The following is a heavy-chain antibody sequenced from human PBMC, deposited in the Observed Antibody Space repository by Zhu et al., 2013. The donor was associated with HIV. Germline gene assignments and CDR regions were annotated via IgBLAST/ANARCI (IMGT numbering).Heavy chain of an antibody. Sequence: QVLLVQSGAEVKKPGSSVKVSCKASGGPFSSFAISWVRQAPGQGLEWMGGIIPIFHTANYAQKFQGRVTITADESTSTAYMELSSLRSEDTAVYYCASWPSVGRPGWVKNWYFDLVGRGHPWSLSP. CDR2: IIPIFHTA. D-gene: IGHD1-26*01. J-gene: IGHJ2*01. CDR3: ASWPSVGRPGWVKNWYFDL. V-gene: IGHV1-69*01. CDR1: GGPFSSFA.